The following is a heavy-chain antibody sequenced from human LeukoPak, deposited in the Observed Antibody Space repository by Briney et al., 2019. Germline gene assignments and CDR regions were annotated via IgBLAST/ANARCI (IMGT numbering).Heavy chain of an antibody. CDR3: ARERCSVGSCYFDY. Sequence: SVKVSCKASGGTFSSYAISWVRQAPGQGLEWMGGIIPIFGTANYAQKFQGRVTITADESTSTAYMELSSLRSEDTAVYYCARERCSVGSCYFDYWGQGTLVTVSS. D-gene: IGHD2-15*01. CDR2: IIPIFGTA. V-gene: IGHV1-69*13. CDR1: GGTFSSYA. J-gene: IGHJ4*02.